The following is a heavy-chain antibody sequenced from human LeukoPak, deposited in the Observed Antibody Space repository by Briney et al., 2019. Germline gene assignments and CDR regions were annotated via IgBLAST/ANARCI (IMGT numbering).Heavy chain of an antibody. D-gene: IGHD1-1*01. V-gene: IGHV3-33*01. J-gene: IGHJ4*02. Sequence: GGSLRLSCAASGFTFSGYGMHWVRQAPGKGLEWVAVIWYDGSDKYYADSVKGRFTISRDNSKNTLYLQMNSLRAEDTAVYYCARGLERRGGFDYWGQGTLVTVSS. CDR3: ARGLERRGGFDY. CDR1: GFTFSGYG. CDR2: IWYDGSDK.